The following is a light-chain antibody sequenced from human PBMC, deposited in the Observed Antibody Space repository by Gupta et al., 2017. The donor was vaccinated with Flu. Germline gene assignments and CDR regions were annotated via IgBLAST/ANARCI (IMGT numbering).Light chain of an antibody. CDR1: SSDIGYYNY. Sequence: TSSDIGYYNYVSWYQQHPGKAPNLMIYDVSARPSGVSNRFSGSKSGNTASLTISGLQAGDEADYYCSSYTKSSTYVFGTGTKVTVL. V-gene: IGLV2-14*04. J-gene: IGLJ1*01. CDR3: SSYTKSSTYV. CDR2: DVS.